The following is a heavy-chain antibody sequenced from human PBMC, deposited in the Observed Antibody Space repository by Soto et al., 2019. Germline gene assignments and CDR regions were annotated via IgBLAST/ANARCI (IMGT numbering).Heavy chain of an antibody. D-gene: IGHD3-3*01. CDR2: ISGSGGRT. CDR3: VRIMTIFGAGPD. Sequence: EVQLLESGGGLVQPGGSLRLSCAASGFSFNKYAMTWVRQAPGKGLEWVAAISGSGGRTHYEDSVKGRFTISRDNSKNVLHLQMKRLRVQDTGVFYCVRIMTIFGAGPDWGQGNVVYVSS. CDR1: GFSFNKYA. J-gene: IGHJ4*02. V-gene: IGHV3-23*01.